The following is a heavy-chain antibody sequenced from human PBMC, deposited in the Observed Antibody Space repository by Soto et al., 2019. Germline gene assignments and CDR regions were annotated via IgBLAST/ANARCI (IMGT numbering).Heavy chain of an antibody. J-gene: IGHJ6*02. D-gene: IGHD3-3*01. V-gene: IGHV3-23*01. CDR1: GFTFSSYA. Sequence: PGGSLRLSCAASGFTFSSYAMSWVRQAPGKGLEWVSAISGSGGSTYYADSVKGRFTISRDNSKNTLYLQMNSLRAEDTAVYYCAKDYDFRSGYYRPFYGMDVWGQGTTVTVSS. CDR3: AKDYDFRSGYYRPFYGMDV. CDR2: ISGSGGST.